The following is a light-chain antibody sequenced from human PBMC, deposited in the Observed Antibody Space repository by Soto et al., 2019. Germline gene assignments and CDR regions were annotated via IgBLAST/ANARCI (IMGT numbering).Light chain of an antibody. V-gene: IGLV2-14*03. Sequence: QSALTQPASVSGSPGQSIAISCTGAFSDVDGYDYVSWYQQHPGQAPQLIIYDVYKRPSGVSHRFSGSKSGDTASLTISGLQAEDEADYYCTSYTSSTPFYVFGTGTKVTVL. CDR3: TSYTSSTPFYV. J-gene: IGLJ1*01. CDR2: DVY. CDR1: FSDVDGYDY.